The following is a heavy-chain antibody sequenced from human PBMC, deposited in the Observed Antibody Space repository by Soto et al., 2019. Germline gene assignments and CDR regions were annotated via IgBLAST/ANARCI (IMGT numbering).Heavy chain of an antibody. J-gene: IGHJ4*02. Sequence: GASVKVSCKASGYTFTSYGISWVRQAPGQGLEWMGWISAYNGNTNYAQKLQGRVTMTTDTSTSTAYMELRSLRSDDTAVYYCARASEYYYDSGGYYSSRDLYFDYWGQGTLVTVSS. V-gene: IGHV1-18*01. CDR2: ISAYNGNT. CDR3: ARASEYYYDSGGYYSSRDLYFDY. D-gene: IGHD3-22*01. CDR1: GYTFTSYG.